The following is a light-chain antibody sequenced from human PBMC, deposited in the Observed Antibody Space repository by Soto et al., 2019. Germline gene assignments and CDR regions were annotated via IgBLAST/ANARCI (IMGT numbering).Light chain of an antibody. CDR2: AAS. Sequence: DSQMTQSPSSLSASVGDRVTITCRASQSISSYLNWYQQKPGKAPKLLIYAASSLQSGVPSRFSGSGSGTDLTLTISTLRPADFANYYCQQSYSTLWTFGQGTKVEIK. CDR1: QSISSY. V-gene: IGKV1-39*01. J-gene: IGKJ1*01. CDR3: QQSYSTLWT.